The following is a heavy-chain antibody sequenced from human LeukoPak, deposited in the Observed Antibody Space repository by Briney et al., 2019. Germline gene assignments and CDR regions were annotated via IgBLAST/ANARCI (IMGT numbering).Heavy chain of an antibody. V-gene: IGHV3-7*01. CDR1: GFTFSSYW. CDR3: ARSYRSYYDILTGWSKPEHYFDY. J-gene: IGHJ4*02. CDR2: IKQDGSEK. D-gene: IGHD3-9*01. Sequence: GGSLRLSCAPSGFTFSSYWMSWVRQAPGKGLEWVANIKQDGSEKYYVDSVKGRFTISRDNAKNSLYLQMNSLRAEDTAVYYCARSYRSYYDILTGWSKPEHYFDYWGQGTLVTVSS.